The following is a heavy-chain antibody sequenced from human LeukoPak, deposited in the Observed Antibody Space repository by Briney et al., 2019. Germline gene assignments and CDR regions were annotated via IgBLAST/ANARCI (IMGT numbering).Heavy chain of an antibody. J-gene: IGHJ4*02. CDR2: IYPGDSDT. CDR1: GYSFTSYW. Sequence: GESLKISCKGSGYSFTSYWIGWVRQMPGKGLEWMGIIYPGDSDTRYSPSFQGQVTISADKSISTAYLQWSSLKASDTAMYYCARLSMTYYDSWSGQYFDYWGQGTLVTVSS. CDR3: ARLSMTYYDSWSGQYFDY. D-gene: IGHD3-3*01. V-gene: IGHV5-51*01.